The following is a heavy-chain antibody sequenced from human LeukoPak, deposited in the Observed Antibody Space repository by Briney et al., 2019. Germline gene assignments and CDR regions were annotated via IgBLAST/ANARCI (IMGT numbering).Heavy chain of an antibody. CDR2: ISSSGSTI. CDR3: ARVSYNWNLYYFDY. V-gene: IGHV3-11*01. D-gene: IGHD1-20*01. J-gene: IGHJ4*02. Sequence: GGSLRLSCAASGFTFSDYYMSWIRQAPGKGLEWVSYISSSGSTIYYADSVKGRFTISRDNAKNSLYLQMNSLRAEDTALYYCARVSYNWNLYYFDYWGQGTLVTVSS. CDR1: GFTFSDYY.